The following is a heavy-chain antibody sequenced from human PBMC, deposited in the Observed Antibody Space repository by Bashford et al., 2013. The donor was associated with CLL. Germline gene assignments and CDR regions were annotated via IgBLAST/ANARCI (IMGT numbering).Heavy chain of an antibody. CDR2: IKSHADGGTT. CDR3: TTDPFGRWESF. J-gene: IGHJ4*02. D-gene: IGHD1-26*01. Sequence: GGSLRLSCAASGFALTTHWMNWVRQAPGKGLEWVGRIKSHADGGTTDYAAPVKGRFTISRDDSKNMLFLQMNSLKIEDAAVYYCTTDPFGRWESFWGPGSLVTVSS. V-gene: IGHV3-15*01. CDR1: GFALTTHW.